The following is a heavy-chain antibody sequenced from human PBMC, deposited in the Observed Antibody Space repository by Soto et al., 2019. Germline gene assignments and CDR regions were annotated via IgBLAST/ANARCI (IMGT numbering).Heavy chain of an antibody. CDR1: GGSISSSSYY. D-gene: IGHD3-10*01. CDR3: ASISNYYGSGSPRYLFDY. CDR2: IYYSGST. J-gene: IGHJ4*02. V-gene: IGHV4-39*01. Sequence: SETLSLTCTVSGGSISSSSYYWGWIRQPPGKGLEWIGSIYYSGSTYYNPSLKSRVTISVDTSKNQFSLKLSSVTAADTAVYYCASISNYYGSGSPRYLFDYWGQGTLVTVSS.